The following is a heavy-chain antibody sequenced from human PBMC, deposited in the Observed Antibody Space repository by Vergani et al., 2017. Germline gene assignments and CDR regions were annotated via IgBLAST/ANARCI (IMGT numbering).Heavy chain of an antibody. CDR2: IWYDGSNK. J-gene: IGHJ4*02. CDR3: ARDPRLQPNYFAYYFDY. D-gene: IGHD1-1*01. CDR1: GFTFSSYG. V-gene: IGHV3-33*01. Sequence: QVQLVESGGGVVQPGRSLRLSCAASGFTFSSYGMHWVRQAPGKGLEWVAVIWYDGSNKYYADSVKGRFTISRDKSKNTLYLQMNSLRAEDTAVYYCARDPRLQPNYFAYYFDYWGQGTLVTVSS.